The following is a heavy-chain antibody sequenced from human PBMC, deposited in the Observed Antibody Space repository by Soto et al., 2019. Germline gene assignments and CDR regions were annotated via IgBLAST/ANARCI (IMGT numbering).Heavy chain of an antibody. CDR3: ARDRVRATTSWFDS. CDR2: IKEDGSEK. CDR1: GFTFNNYW. Sequence: EVQLVESGGGLVQPGGSLRLSCAASGFTFNNYWMSCVRQAPGKGLEWVANIKEDGSEKYYVGSVKGRFTITRDNAKNSVFLQMTSLRAEDTAVYYCARDRVRATTSWFDSWGQGALVTVSS. D-gene: IGHD1-26*01. V-gene: IGHV3-7*01. J-gene: IGHJ5*01.